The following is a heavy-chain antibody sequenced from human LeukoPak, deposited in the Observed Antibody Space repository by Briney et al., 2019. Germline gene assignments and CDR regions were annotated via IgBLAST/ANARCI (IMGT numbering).Heavy chain of an antibody. CDR1: GYSISSGYY. V-gene: IGHV4-38-2*02. CDR3: AREAITMVRGEIDY. Sequence: PSETLSLTCTVSGYSISSGYYWGWIRQPPGKGLEWIGSIYHSRSTYYNPSLKSRVTISVDTSKNQFSLKLSSVTAADTAVYYCAREAITMVRGEIDYWGQGTLVTVSS. D-gene: IGHD3-10*01. CDR2: IYHSRST. J-gene: IGHJ4*02.